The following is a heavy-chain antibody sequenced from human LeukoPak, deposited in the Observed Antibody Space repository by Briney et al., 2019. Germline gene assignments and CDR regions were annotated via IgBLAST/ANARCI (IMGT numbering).Heavy chain of an antibody. CDR2: INHSGSI. CDR3: ARGQVVRDY. D-gene: IGHD2-15*01. CDR1: GGSISSSTYY. J-gene: IGHJ4*02. V-gene: IGHV4-39*07. Sequence: SETLSHTCTVSGGSISSSTYYWTWIRQSPGKGLEWIGEINHSGSINCNPSLKSRLTISVDTSKNQFSLNLTSVTAADTAVYYCARGQVVRDYWGQGTLVTVSS.